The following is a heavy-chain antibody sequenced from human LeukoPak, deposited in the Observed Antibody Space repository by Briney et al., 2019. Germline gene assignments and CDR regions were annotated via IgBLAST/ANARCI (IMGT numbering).Heavy chain of an antibody. J-gene: IGHJ4*02. D-gene: IGHD2-2*03. CDR2: IYPGDSDT. CDR3: ARHGDCSSTSCYVGY. Sequence: GASVKVSCKGSGYSFTSYWIGWVRQMPGKGLEWMGIIYPGDSDTRYSPSFQGRVTISADKSISTAYLQWSSLKASDTAMYYCARHGDCSSTSCYVGYWGQGTLVTVSS. CDR1: GYSFTSYW. V-gene: IGHV5-51*01.